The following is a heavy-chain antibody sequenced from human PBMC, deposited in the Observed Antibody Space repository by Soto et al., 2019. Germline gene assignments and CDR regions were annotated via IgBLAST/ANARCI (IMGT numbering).Heavy chain of an antibody. CDR1: GGSFSGYY. Sequence: SEALAPTCAVPGGSFSGYYWSWIRQPPGQGLEWIGEINHSGSTNYSPSLKSRVTISVDTSKNQFSLKLSSVTAADTAVYYCARAQYYDFWSGYYRLPNWFDPWGQGTLVTVSS. J-gene: IGHJ5*02. D-gene: IGHD3-3*01. CDR2: INHSGST. CDR3: ARAQYYDFWSGYYRLPNWFDP. V-gene: IGHV4-34*01.